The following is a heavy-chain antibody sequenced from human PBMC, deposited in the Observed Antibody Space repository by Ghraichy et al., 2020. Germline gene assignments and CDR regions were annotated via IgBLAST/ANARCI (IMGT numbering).Heavy chain of an antibody. V-gene: IGHV3-7*03. J-gene: IGHJ4*02. Sequence: GGSLRLSCVASGFTFNNYWMSWVRQAPGKGLEWVADIKQDGSEEYFADSVRGRFTISRDNAKNSLYLQMNGLRAEDTAVYYCARRAVNTIKSLFDYWGQGALVAVS. CDR3: ARRAVNTIKSLFDY. CDR2: IKQDGSEE. CDR1: GFTFNNYW. D-gene: IGHD4-11*01.